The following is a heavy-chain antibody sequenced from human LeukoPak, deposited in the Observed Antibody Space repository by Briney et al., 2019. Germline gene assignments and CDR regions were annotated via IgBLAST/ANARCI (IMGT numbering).Heavy chain of an antibody. CDR3: ARGYCSSTSCHYFDY. CDR1: GGSISSSSYY. Sequence: SETLSLTCTVSGGSISSSSYYWGWIRQPPGKGLEWIGSIYYSGSTYYNPSLKSRVTISVDTSKNQFSLKLSSVTAADTAVYYCARGYCSSTSCHYFDYWGQGTLVTVSS. D-gene: IGHD2-2*01. CDR2: IYYSGST. V-gene: IGHV4-39*07. J-gene: IGHJ4*02.